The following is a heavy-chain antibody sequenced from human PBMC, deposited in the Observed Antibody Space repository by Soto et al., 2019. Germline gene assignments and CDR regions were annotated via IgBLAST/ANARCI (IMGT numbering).Heavy chain of an antibody. J-gene: IGHJ3*02. CDR2: ISYDGINE. CDR3: VRRDFKAREYSHDTKGFDI. CDR1: GFTFSSYG. V-gene: IGHV3-30*03. D-gene: IGHD5-12*01. Sequence: HVQLVESGGGVVQPGRSLRLSCAASGFTFSSYGMHWVRQAPGKGLEWVAVISYDGINEYFADSVKGRFIISRDNSKNTLHLHMDSMRAEDTAVYYWVRRDFKAREYSHDTKGFDIWGKGTMVTVS.